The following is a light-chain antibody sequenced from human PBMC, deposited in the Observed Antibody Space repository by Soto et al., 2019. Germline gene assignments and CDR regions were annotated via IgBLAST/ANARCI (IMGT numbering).Light chain of an antibody. CDR3: SSYAGSNNYV. CDR2: EVS. CDR1: SSDIGGYNY. J-gene: IGLJ1*01. V-gene: IGLV2-8*01. Sequence: TGXSSDIGGYNYVSWYQQHPGKAPKLXXYEVSKRPXGVPDRFSGSKSGNTASLTVSGLQAEDEADYYCSSYAGSNNYVFGAGTKLTVL.